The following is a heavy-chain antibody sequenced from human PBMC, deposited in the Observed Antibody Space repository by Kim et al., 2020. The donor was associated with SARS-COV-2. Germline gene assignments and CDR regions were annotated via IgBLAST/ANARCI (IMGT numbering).Heavy chain of an antibody. V-gene: IGHV3-30*01. CDR3: ASLGDIVVVPADYYFDY. J-gene: IGHJ4*02. Sequence: VKGRFTISRDNSKNTLYLQMNSLRAEDTAVYYCASLGDIVVVPADYYFDYWGQGTLVTVSS. D-gene: IGHD2-2*01.